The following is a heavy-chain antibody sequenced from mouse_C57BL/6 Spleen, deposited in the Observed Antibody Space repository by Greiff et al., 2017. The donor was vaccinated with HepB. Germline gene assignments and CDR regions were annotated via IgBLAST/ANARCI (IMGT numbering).Heavy chain of an antibody. CDR1: GFNIKNTY. D-gene: IGHD1-1*01. CDR3: ARSRYCGSSEEWFAY. CDR2: IDPANGNT. J-gene: IGHJ3*01. Sequence: VQLQQSVAELVRPGASVKLSCTASGFNIKNTYMHWVKQRPEQGLEWIGRIDPANGNTKYAPKFQGKATITADTSSNTAYLQLSSLTSEDTAIYYCARSRYCGSSEEWFAYWGQGTLVTVSA. V-gene: IGHV14-3*01.